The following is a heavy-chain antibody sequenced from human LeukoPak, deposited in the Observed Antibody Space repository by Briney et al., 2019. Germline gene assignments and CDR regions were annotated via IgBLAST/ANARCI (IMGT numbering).Heavy chain of an antibody. D-gene: IGHD4-17*01. Sequence: ASVKVSCKASGYTFTSYDINWVRQATGQGLEWMGWMNPNSGNTGYAQKFQGRVTMTRNTSISTAYMELSSLRSEDTAVYYCARDPMTTVTADDYWGQGTLVTVSS. CDR1: GYTFTSYD. V-gene: IGHV1-8*01. J-gene: IGHJ4*02. CDR2: MNPNSGNT. CDR3: ARDPMTTVTADDY.